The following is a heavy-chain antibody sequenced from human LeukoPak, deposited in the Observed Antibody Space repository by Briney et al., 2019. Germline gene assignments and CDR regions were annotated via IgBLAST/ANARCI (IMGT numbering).Heavy chain of an antibody. J-gene: IGHJ4*02. CDR2: ISYDGSNK. CDR3: ATCIVGATKASYYFDY. D-gene: IGHD1-26*01. Sequence: PGGSLRLSCAASGFTFSSYAMHWVRQAPGKGLEWVAVISYDGSNKYYADSVKGRFTISRDNSKNTLYLQMNSLRAEDTAVYYCATCIVGATKASYYFDYWGQGTLVTVSS. V-gene: IGHV3-30-3*01. CDR1: GFTFSSYA.